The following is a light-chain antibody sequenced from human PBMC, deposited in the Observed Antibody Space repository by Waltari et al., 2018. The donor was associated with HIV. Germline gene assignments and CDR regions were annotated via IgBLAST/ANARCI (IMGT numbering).Light chain of an antibody. J-gene: IGKJ3*01. Sequence: DIQMTQSPSSLSASVGDRVTITCQASQDIINYLNWYQQKQGKAPKLLIYGASNLETGVPSRFSGSGSGTDFTFTISRLQPEDIAAYYCQQYDNLPFTFGPGTKVDIK. CDR2: GAS. CDR1: QDIINY. CDR3: QQYDNLPFT. V-gene: IGKV1-33*01.